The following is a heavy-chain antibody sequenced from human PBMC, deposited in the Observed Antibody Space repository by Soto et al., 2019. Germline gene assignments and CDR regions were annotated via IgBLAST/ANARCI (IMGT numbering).Heavy chain of an antibody. CDR3: ARDGFCTNTNCRMVNWFDP. Sequence: QVQLQQWGAGLLKPSETLSLTYAVYGGSFSGYYWTWIRQAPGKGLAWIGAINHRGRTYNPSLESRITMSVVTTKHQFSLKLVSVTAADTAVYDCARDGFCTNTNCRMVNWFDPWGQGTLVTVSS. CDR1: GGSFSGYY. CDR2: INHRGRT. V-gene: IGHV4-34*01. J-gene: IGHJ5*02. D-gene: IGHD2-2*03.